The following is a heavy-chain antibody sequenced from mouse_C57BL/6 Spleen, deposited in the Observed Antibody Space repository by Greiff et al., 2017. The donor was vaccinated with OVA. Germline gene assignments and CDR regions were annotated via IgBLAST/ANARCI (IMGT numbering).Heavy chain of an antibody. D-gene: IGHD2-4*01. CDR2: INPSNGGT. Sequence: VKLQQSGTELVKPGASVKLSCKASGYTFTSYWMHWVKQRPGQGLEWIGNINPSNGGTNYNEKFKSKATLTVDKSSSTAYMQLSSLTSEDSAVYYCARELTMTRGFYAMDYWGQGTSVTVSS. CDR3: ARELTMTRGFYAMDY. V-gene: IGHV1-53*01. J-gene: IGHJ4*01. CDR1: GYTFTSYW.